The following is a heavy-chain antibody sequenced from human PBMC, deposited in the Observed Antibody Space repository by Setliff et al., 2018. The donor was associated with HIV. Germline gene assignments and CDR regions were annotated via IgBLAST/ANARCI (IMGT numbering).Heavy chain of an antibody. CDR2: IDGDGDSR. J-gene: IGHJ5*02. CDR3: GKDYTRTFWEYNWYDV. D-gene: IGHD3-3*01. Sequence: GGSLRLSCAASGFTFTYHAMTWVRQAPGKGLEWVAGIDGDGDSRYYAESVKGRFTVSRDNSKDTLYLQMNDLRAEDTALYYCGKDYTRTFWEYNWYDVWGQGTLVTVSS. CDR1: GFTFTYHA. V-gene: IGHV3-23*01.